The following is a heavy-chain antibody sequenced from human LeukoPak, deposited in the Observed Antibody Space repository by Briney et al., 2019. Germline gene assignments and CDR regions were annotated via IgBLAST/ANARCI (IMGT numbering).Heavy chain of an antibody. CDR2: IYYSGST. J-gene: IGHJ4*02. CDR1: GGSISSGGYY. V-gene: IGHV4-31*03. D-gene: IGHD5-24*01. Sequence: PSETLSLTCTVSGGSISSGGYYWRWIRQHPGKGLEWIGYIYYSGSTYYNPSLKSRVTISVDTSKNQFSLKLSSVTAADTAVYYCATDRGDGYNSFDYWGQGTLVTVSS. CDR3: ATDRGDGYNSFDY.